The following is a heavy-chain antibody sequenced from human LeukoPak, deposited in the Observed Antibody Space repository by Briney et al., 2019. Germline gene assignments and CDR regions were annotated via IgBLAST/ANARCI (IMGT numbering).Heavy chain of an antibody. V-gene: IGHV1-24*01. J-gene: IGHJ5*02. CDR1: GHSLSELY. Sequence: ASVKVSCKVFGHSLSELYMHWVRQAPGKGLEWVGGSDQKDGEMINEQKFQGRITMTEDTAIDTAYLELRSLRSDDTAVYYCVTGSWYDPWGQGTCVIVSS. CDR3: VTGSWYDP. D-gene: IGHD3-10*01. CDR2: SDQKDGEM.